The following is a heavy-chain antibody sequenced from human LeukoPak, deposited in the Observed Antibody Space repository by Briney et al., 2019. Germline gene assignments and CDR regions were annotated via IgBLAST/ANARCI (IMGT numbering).Heavy chain of an antibody. D-gene: IGHD3-3*01. CDR3: ARELSGDLDY. CDR1: GFTFSSYS. J-gene: IGHJ4*02. CDR2: ISSRNTYI. V-gene: IGHV3-21*01. Sequence: GGSLRLSCAASGFTFSSYSMNWVRQAPGKGMEWVSSISSRNTYIYYADSVKGRFTISRDNAKNSLYLQMSSLRAEDTAVYYCARELSGDLDYWGQGTLVTVSS.